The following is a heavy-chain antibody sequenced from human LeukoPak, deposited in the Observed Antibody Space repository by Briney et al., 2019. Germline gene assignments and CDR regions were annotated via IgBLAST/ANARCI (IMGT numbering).Heavy chain of an antibody. CDR2: IHTSENT. CDR3: AREGHYGDYWKSFYYTDV. V-gene: IGHV4-4*07. CDR1: GGYIGSYY. J-gene: IGHJ6*03. Sequence: SETLSLTCTVSGGYIGSYYWSWIRQAAGKGLEWIGRIHTSENTDYNPSLKSRVTMSVDMSTSQFSLRLTSVTAADTAVYYCAREGHYGDYWKSFYYTDVWGKGTTVTVSS. D-gene: IGHD4-17*01.